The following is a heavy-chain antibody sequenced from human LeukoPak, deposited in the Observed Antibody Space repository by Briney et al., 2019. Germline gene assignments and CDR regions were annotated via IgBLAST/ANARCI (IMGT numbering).Heavy chain of an antibody. J-gene: IGHJ1*01. D-gene: IGHD1-14*01. CDR1: GFTFSSYA. V-gene: IGHV3-30-3*01. CDR3: TISHPRRPGYFQH. Sequence: GGSLRLSCAASGFTFSSYAMHWVRQAPGKGLEWVAVISYDGSNKYYADSVKGRFTISRDNSKNTLYLQMNSLRAEDTAVYYCTISHPRRPGYFQHWGQGTLVTVSS. CDR2: ISYDGSNK.